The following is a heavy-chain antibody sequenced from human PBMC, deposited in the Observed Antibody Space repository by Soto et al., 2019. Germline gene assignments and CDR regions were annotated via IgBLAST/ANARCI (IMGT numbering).Heavy chain of an antibody. V-gene: IGHV1-24*01. J-gene: IGHJ4*02. Sequence: ASVKVSCKVSGYTLTELSMHWVRQAPGKGLEWMGGFDPEDGETIYAQKFQGRVTMTEDTSTDTAYMELSSLRSEDTAVYYCATAGGIHYYDSSGYSRLNFDYWGQGTLVTVS. CDR3: ATAGGIHYYDSSGYSRLNFDY. D-gene: IGHD3-22*01. CDR1: GYTLTELS. CDR2: FDPEDGET.